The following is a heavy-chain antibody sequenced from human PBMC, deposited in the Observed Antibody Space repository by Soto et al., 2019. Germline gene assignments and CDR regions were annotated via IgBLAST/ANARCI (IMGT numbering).Heavy chain of an antibody. Sequence: ASVKVSCKASGYTFTSYGISWVRQAPGQGLEWMGWISAYNGNTNYAQKLQGRVTMTTDTSTSTAYMELRSLRSDDTAVYYCARDLACSSTSCSYFALFRQPYGMDVWGQ. V-gene: IGHV1-18*01. J-gene: IGHJ6*02. D-gene: IGHD2-2*01. CDR1: GYTFTSYG. CDR2: ISAYNGNT. CDR3: ARDLACSSTSCSYFALFRQPYGMDV.